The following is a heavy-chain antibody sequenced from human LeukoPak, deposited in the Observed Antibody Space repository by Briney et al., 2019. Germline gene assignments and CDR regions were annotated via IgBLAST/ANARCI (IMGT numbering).Heavy chain of an antibody. D-gene: IGHD2-15*01. CDR3: ASSKKGGGSGY. V-gene: IGHV4-61*02. CDR2: IYTSGST. Sequence: PSQTLSLTCTVSGGSISSNSYYWRWIRQPAGKGLEWIGRIYTSGSTNYNPSLKSRVTISVDTSKHQFSLKLNSVTPADTAVYFCASSKKGGGSGYWGQGTLVTVSS. J-gene: IGHJ4*02. CDR1: GGSISSNSYY.